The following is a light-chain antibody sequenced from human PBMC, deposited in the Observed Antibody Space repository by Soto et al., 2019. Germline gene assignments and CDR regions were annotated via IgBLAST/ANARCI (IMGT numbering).Light chain of an antibody. CDR2: DAS. Sequence: PGESATLSCRASQSVSSYFSWYQQKPGQAPRLVIYDASNRATGIPPRFSGSGSGPDFTLTISSLEPEDFAVYYCEQRINWPPMFTFGQGTKLEIK. CDR3: EQRINWPPMFT. CDR1: QSVSSY. J-gene: IGKJ2*01. V-gene: IGKV3-11*01.